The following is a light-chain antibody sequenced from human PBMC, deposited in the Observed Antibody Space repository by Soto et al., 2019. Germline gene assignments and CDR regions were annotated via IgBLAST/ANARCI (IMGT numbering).Light chain of an antibody. V-gene: IGKV3-20*01. Sequence: EIVLTQSPDTLSLSPGERATLSCRASQSVSSSSVAWYQQKPGQAPRLLIYGASSRATGIPDRFSSSGSGTDFTVIISRPGPDDFAEYYCQRYSNSLYTFGQGTKLEIK. CDR2: GAS. CDR3: QRYSNSLYT. CDR1: QSVSSSS. J-gene: IGKJ2*01.